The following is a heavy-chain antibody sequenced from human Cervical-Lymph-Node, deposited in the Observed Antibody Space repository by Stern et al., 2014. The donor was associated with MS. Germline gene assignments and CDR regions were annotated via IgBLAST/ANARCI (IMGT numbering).Heavy chain of an antibody. J-gene: IGHJ3*02. V-gene: IGHV3-53*01. CDR1: GFTVTKNY. CDR2: IYSDGRT. CDR3: ARGGGDWNAFAI. D-gene: IGHD2-21*02. Sequence: EVQLVESGGGLIQPGGSLRLSCAASGFTVTKNYMSWVRQAPGRGLEWVSVIYSDGRTNYADSVKGRFTISRDTSKNTVFLQMNGLRAEDTAVYYCARGGGDWNAFAIWGQGTTITVSS.